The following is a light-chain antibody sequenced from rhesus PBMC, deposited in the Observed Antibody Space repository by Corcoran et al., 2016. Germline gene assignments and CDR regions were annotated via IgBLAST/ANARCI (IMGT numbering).Light chain of an antibody. Sequence: DIQMTQSPSSLSASVGDRVTITCRSSQRISNYLAWYQQKPGKVPKLLIYGASTLESGVPSRFSGSGSGTDFTLLINSLQPEDFGTYSCQRLNSHPLTFGGGTKVEIK. CDR1: QRISNY. CDR3: QRLNSHPLT. V-gene: IGKV1-44*03. J-gene: IGKJ4*01. CDR2: GAS.